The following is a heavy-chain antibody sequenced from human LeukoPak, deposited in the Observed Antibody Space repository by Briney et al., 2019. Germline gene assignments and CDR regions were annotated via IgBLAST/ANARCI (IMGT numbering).Heavy chain of an antibody. CDR3: AKRTTFYYDSSGYFHFDY. CDR1: GFTFSSYA. J-gene: IGHJ4*02. V-gene: IGHV3-23*01. D-gene: IGHD3-22*01. Sequence: GGSLRLSCAASGFTFSSYAMSWVRQAPGKGLEWVSVISGSGSRTYYADSVKGRFTISRDNSKNTLYLQMNSLRAEDTAVYYCAKRTTFYYDSSGYFHFDYWGQGTLVTVSS. CDR2: ISGSGSRT.